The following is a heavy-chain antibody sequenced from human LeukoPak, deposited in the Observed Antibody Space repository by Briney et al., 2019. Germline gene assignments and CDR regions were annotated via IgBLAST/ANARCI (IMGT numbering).Heavy chain of an antibody. D-gene: IGHD7-27*01. J-gene: IGHJ4*02. CDR2: INPNSGGT. CDR3: ARDLSSTSNWELDY. V-gene: IGHV1-2*06. Sequence: ASVKVSCKASGYTFIGYYIHWVRQAPGQGLEWMGRINPNSGGTNYAQKFQGRVTMTRDTSISTAYMELSRLRSDDTAVYYCARDLSSTSNWELDYWGQGTLVTVSS. CDR1: GYTFIGYY.